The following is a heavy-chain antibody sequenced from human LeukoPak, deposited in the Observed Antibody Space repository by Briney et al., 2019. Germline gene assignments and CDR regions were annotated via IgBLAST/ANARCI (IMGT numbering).Heavy chain of an antibody. Sequence: PSETLSLTCTVSGGSISSGSYYWSWIRQPAGKGLEWIGRIYTSGSTNYNPSLKSRVTISVDTSKNQFSLKLSSVTAADTAVYYCASRLYSYGTGHDCWGQGTLVTVSS. CDR3: ASRLYSYGTGHDC. D-gene: IGHD5-18*01. J-gene: IGHJ4*02. CDR2: IYTSGST. V-gene: IGHV4-61*02. CDR1: GGSISSGSYY.